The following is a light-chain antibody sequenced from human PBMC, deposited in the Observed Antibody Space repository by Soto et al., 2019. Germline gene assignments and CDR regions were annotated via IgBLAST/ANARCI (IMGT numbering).Light chain of an antibody. CDR1: QSVSGW. J-gene: IGKJ1*01. V-gene: IGKV1-5*01. Sequence: DIPMTQSPSTLSASVGDTVTVTCRASQSVSGWLAWYQQKPGEAPKLLIYDASAWARGVPSRFSGSGSGTKFTLTIASLQSDDFATYYCQQYETCSGTFGPGTKVDIK. CDR3: QQYETCSGT. CDR2: DAS.